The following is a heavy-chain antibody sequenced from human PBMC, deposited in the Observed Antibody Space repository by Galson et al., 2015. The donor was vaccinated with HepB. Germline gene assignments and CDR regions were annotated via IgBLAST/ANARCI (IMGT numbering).Heavy chain of an antibody. D-gene: IGHD2-2*01. CDR2: IWYDGSNK. CDR3: ARDSYCSSTSCYGYGMDV. V-gene: IGHV3-33*08. CDR1: GFTFSSYA. Sequence: SLRLSCAASGFTFSSYAMHWVRQAPGKGLEWVAVIWYDGSNKYYADSVKGRFTISRDNSKNTLYLQMNSLRAEDTAVYYCARDSYCSSTSCYGYGMDVWGQGTTVTVSS. J-gene: IGHJ6*02.